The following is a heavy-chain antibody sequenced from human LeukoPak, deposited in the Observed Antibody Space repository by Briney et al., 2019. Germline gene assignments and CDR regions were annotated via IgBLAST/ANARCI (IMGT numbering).Heavy chain of an antibody. D-gene: IGHD6-6*01. Sequence: PGGSLRLSCAASGFTFSSYSMNWVRQAPGKGLEWVSSISSSSSYIYYADSVKGRFTISRDNAKNSLYLQMNSLRAEDTAVYYCARDLSARRGVYYYYYYMDVWGKGTTVTVSS. CDR3: ARDLSARRGVYYYYYYMDV. CDR2: ISSSSSYI. J-gene: IGHJ6*03. V-gene: IGHV3-21*01. CDR1: GFTFSSYS.